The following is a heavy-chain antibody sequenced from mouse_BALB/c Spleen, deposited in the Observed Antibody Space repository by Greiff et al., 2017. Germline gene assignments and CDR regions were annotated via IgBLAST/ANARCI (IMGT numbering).Heavy chain of an antibody. CDR1: GFAFSSYD. CDR3: ARPIPYYYAMDY. Sequence: EVQLQQSGGGLVKPGGSLKLSCAASGFAFSSYDMSWVRQTPEKRLEWVAYISSGGGSTYYPDTVKGRFTISRDNAKNTLYLQMSSLKSEDTAMYDCARPIPYYYAMDYWGQGTSVTVSA. V-gene: IGHV5-12-1*01. CDR2: ISSGGGST. J-gene: IGHJ4*01.